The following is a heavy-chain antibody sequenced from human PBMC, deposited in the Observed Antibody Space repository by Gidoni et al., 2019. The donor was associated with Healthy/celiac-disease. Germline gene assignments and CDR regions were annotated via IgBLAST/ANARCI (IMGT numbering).Heavy chain of an antibody. J-gene: IGHJ6*02. CDR2: IYYSGST. D-gene: IGHD4-4*01. Sequence: QVQLQESGPGLVKPSETLSLTCTVSGGSISSYYWSWIRQPPGKGLEWIGYIYYSGSTNSNPSLKSRVTISVDTSKNQFSLKLSSVTAADTAVYYCASTYSNSYYYYGMDVWGQGTTVTVSS. V-gene: IGHV4-59*08. CDR1: GGSISSYY. CDR3: ASTYSNSYYYYGMDV.